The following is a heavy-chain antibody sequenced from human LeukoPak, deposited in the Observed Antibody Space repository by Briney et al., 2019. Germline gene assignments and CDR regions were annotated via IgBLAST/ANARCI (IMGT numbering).Heavy chain of an antibody. J-gene: IGHJ4*02. CDR1: GFTFSSYA. Sequence: LTGGSLRPSCAASGFTFSSYAMSWVRQAPGKGLEWVSAISGSGGSTYYADSVKGRFTISRDNSKNTLYLQMNSLRAEDTAVYYCASGQLTRDYWGQGTLVTVSS. CDR2: ISGSGGST. CDR3: ASGQLTRDY. D-gene: IGHD2-2*01. V-gene: IGHV3-23*01.